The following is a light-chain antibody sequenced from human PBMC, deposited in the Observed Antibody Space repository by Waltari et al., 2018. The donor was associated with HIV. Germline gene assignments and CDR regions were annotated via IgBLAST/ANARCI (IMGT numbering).Light chain of an antibody. V-gene: IGKV3D-15*01. CDR3: QQFHNWPQT. CDR1: QSVSSN. Sequence: EIVIPQSPATLSVSPGERVSLFCRARQSVSSNLGWYQQKPGQAPRVLIYGASTRAADIPARFSGSGAGTEFTLTISSLQSEDVAVYYCQQFHNWPQTFGQGTKVEIK. CDR2: GAS. J-gene: IGKJ1*01.